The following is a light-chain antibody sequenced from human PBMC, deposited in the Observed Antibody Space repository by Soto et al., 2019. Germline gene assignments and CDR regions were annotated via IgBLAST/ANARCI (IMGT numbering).Light chain of an antibody. CDR2: GAS. J-gene: IGKJ1*01. V-gene: IGKV3-20*01. Sequence: EIVLTQSPGTLSLSPGERATLSCRASQSVSSSYLAWYQQKPGQAPRLLIYGASNRATDIPDRFSGSGSGPDFTLTISRLEPEDFAFYYCHQYGSSPQTFGQGTKVEIK. CDR1: QSVSSSY. CDR3: HQYGSSPQT.